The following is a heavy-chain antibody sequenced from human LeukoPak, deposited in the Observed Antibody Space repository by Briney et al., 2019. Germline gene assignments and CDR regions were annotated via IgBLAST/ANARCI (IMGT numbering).Heavy chain of an antibody. CDR2: IYYSGST. J-gene: IGHJ4*02. CDR3: ARQRDYCSSTSCYIHFDY. CDR1: GGSISSGDYY. Sequence: PSETLSLTCTVSGGSISSGDYYWSWIRQPPGTGLEWIGYIYYSGSTYYNPSLKSRVTISVDTSKNQFSLKLSSVTAADTAVYYCARQRDYCSSTSCYIHFDYWGQGTLVTVSS. V-gene: IGHV4-30-4*01. D-gene: IGHD2-2*02.